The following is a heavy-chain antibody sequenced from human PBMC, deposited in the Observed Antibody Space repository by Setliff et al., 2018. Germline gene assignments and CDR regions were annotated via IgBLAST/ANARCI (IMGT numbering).Heavy chain of an antibody. CDR2: VTVYNGNT. D-gene: IGHD3-10*01. J-gene: IGHJ4*02. CDR1: GYTFSNYG. V-gene: IGHV1-18*01. Sequence: ASVKVSCKASGYTFSNYGVTWVRQAPGQGLEWMGWVTVYNGNTKYAQNLQGRLTLTTDISTSTAYMELGGLTTDDTAVYYRARVESMVRGKNILRHFDYWGQGIQVTVSS. CDR3: ARVESMVRGKNILRHFDY.